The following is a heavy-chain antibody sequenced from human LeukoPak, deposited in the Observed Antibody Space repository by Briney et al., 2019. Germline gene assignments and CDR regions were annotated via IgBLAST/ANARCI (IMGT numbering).Heavy chain of an antibody. CDR2: ISGSGGST. CDR3: AKFWYDGNNWFDP. CDR1: GFTFSNYA. J-gene: IGHJ5*02. V-gene: IGHV3-23*01. D-gene: IGHD3-16*01. Sequence: PGGSLRLSCAASGFTFSNYAMSWVRQAPGKGLEWVSAISGSGGSTFYADSVKGRFTNSRDNAKNTLYLQMNSLRAEDTAIYYCAKFWYDGNNWFDPWGQGTLVTVSS.